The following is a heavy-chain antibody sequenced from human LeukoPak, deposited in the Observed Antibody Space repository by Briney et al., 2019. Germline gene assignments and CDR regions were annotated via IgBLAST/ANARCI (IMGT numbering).Heavy chain of an antibody. J-gene: IGHJ4*02. CDR1: GYTFTSYY. CDR2: INPSGGST. Sequence: ASVKVSCRASGYTFTSYYMHWVRQAPGQGLEWMGIINPSGGSTSYAQKFQGRVTMTRDMSTSTVYMELSSLRSEDTAVYYCARDQEAGTPGPDYWGQGTLVTVSS. CDR3: ARDQEAGTPGPDY. V-gene: IGHV1-46*01. D-gene: IGHD6-19*01.